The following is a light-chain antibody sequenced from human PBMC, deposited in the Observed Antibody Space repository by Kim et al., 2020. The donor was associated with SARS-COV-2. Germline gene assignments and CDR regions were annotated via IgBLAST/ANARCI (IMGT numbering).Light chain of an antibody. V-gene: IGKV1-17*01. CDR1: QASGSD. CDR3: LQHSTYPLT. Sequence: ASVGDRVTSTGRASQASGSDLGWYQQQPGKAPKRLIFAASNLQCGVPSRFSGSGSGTEFTLTVSSLQPEDFATYFCLQHSTYPLTFGGGTKVDIK. CDR2: AAS. J-gene: IGKJ4*01.